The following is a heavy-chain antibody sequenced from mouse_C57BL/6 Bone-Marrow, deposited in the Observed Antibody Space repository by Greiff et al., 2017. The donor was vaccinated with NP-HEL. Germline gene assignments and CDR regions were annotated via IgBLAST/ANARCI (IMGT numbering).Heavy chain of an antibody. CDR1: GFTFSSYG. V-gene: IGHV5-6*01. CDR2: ISSGGSYT. Sequence: EVHLVESGGDLVKPGGSLKLSCAASGFTFSSYGMSWVRQTPDKRLEWVATISSGGSYTYYPDSVKGRFTISRDNAKNTLYLQMSSLKSEDTAMYYCARLKLGRIRYYFDYWGQGTTLTVSS. D-gene: IGHD4-1*01. CDR3: ARLKLGRIRYYFDY. J-gene: IGHJ2*01.